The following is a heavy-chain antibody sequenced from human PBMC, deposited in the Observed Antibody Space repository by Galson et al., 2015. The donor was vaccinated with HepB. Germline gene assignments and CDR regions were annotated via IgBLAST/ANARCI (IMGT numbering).Heavy chain of an antibody. CDR2: ISSSSSYI. D-gene: IGHD1-26*01. Sequence: SLRLSCAASGFTFSSYSMNWVRQAPGKGLEWVSSISSSSSYIYYADSVKGRFTISRDNAKNSLYLQMNSLRAEDTAVYYCARYIEGADYYYYYMDVWGKGTTVTVSS. V-gene: IGHV3-21*01. J-gene: IGHJ6*03. CDR1: GFTFSSYS. CDR3: ARYIEGADYYYYYMDV.